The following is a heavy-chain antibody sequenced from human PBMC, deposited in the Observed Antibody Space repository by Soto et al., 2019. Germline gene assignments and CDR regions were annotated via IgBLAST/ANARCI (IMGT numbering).Heavy chain of an antibody. D-gene: IGHD4-4*01. CDR2: IYHSGST. Sequence: QVQLQESGPGLVKPSGTLSLTCAVSGGSISSSNWWSWVRQPPGKGLEWIGEIYHSGSTNYNPSLKRRVTISVDKSKNQFALKLSSVTAADTAVYYCARRIEVTPAYYYGMDVWGQGTTVTVSS. CDR3: ARRIEVTPAYYYGMDV. CDR1: GGSISSSNW. J-gene: IGHJ6*02. V-gene: IGHV4-4*02.